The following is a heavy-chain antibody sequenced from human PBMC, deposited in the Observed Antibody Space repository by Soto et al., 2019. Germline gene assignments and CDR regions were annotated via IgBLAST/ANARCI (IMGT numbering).Heavy chain of an antibody. CDR2: ISYDGSNK. V-gene: IGHV3-30*18. J-gene: IGHJ4*02. D-gene: IGHD6-13*01. Sequence: QVQLVESGGGVVQPGRSLRLSCAASGFTFSSYGMHWVRQAPGKGLEWVAVISYDGSNKYYADSVKGRFTISRDNSKNTLYLQMNSLRAEETAVYYCAKDAYIAAAGGYWGQGTLVTVSS. CDR1: GFTFSSYG. CDR3: AKDAYIAAAGGY.